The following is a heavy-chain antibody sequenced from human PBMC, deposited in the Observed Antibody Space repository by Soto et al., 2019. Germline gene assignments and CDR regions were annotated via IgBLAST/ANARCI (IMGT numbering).Heavy chain of an antibody. V-gene: IGHV3-23*01. CDR2: ISGSGGST. CDR1: GFTFSSYA. J-gene: IGHJ6*02. CDR3: GYSYGYYYYYGMDV. D-gene: IGHD5-18*01. Sequence: GGSLRLSCAASGFTFSSYAMSWVRQAPGKGLEWVSAISGSGGSTYYADSVKGRFTIARDNSKNTLYLQMNSLRAEDTAVYDCGYSYGYYYYYGMDVWGQGTPVTVSS.